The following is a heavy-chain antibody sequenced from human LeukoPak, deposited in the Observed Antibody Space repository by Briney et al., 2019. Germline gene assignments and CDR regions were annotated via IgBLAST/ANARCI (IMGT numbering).Heavy chain of an antibody. Sequence: ASVKVSCKASGYTFTGYYMHWVRQAPGQGLGWMGWINPNSGGTNYAQKFQGRVTMTRDTSISTAYMELSRLRSDDTAVYYCARSMVRGVMGDWFDPWGQGTLVTVSS. D-gene: IGHD3-10*01. CDR3: ARSMVRGVMGDWFDP. V-gene: IGHV1-2*02. CDR2: INPNSGGT. J-gene: IGHJ5*02. CDR1: GYTFTGYY.